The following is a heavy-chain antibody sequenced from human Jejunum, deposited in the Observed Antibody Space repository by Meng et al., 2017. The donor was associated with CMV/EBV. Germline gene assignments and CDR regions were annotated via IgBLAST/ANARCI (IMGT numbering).Heavy chain of an antibody. Sequence: VQLQESGPGLVKPSHTLSLTCSVSGGSIGSGDYYWSWIRQPPGKGLEWIGYIHDTGSTYYNPSLKSRVDISLGTSRNHFSLTLSSVTAEDTAVYFCARGSIFVSFDSWGQGTLVTVSS. CDR2: IHDTGST. V-gene: IGHV4-30-4*08. J-gene: IGHJ4*02. CDR1: GGSIGSGDYY. CDR3: ARGSIFVSFDS. D-gene: IGHD3-3*01.